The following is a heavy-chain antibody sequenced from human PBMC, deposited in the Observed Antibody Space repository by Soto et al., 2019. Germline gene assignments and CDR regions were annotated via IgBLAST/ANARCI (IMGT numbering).Heavy chain of an antibody. D-gene: IGHD6-13*01. Sequence: PSETLSLTCTVSGGSISSGDYYWSWIRQPPRQGLEGIGIIYYSGSTYYNPSLKSRVTISVDTSKNQFSLKLSSVTAADTAVYYCARQGIAAAGDHYYYYGMDVWGQGTTVT. CDR1: GGSISSGDYY. CDR2: IYYSGST. J-gene: IGHJ6*02. V-gene: IGHV4-39*01. CDR3: ARQGIAAAGDHYYYYGMDV.